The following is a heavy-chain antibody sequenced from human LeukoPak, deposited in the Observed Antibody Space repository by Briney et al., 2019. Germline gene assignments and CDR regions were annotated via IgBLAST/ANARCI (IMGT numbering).Heavy chain of an antibody. J-gene: IGHJ3*02. CDR2: IYYSGST. V-gene: IGHV4-59*01. Sequence: PSETLSLTCTVSGVSISSSYWSWIRQPPGKRLEWIGYIYYSGSTNSNPSLKSLVTISADTSKNQFSLKLNSVTAADTAVYYCVRGNYDSRGYSNAFDIWGQGAMVTVSS. CDR3: VRGNYDSRGYSNAFDI. D-gene: IGHD3-22*01. CDR1: GVSISSSY.